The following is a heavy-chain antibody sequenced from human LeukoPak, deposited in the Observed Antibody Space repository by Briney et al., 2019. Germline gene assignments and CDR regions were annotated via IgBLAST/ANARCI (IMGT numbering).Heavy chain of an antibody. Sequence: GASVKVSCKASGGTLSSYVISWVRQAPGQGLEWMGGIIPIFDTANYAQKFQGRVTITADESTSTAYMELSSLRSEDTAVYYCARGYSGYDYFDYWGQGTLVTVSS. CDR1: GGTLSSYV. D-gene: IGHD5-12*01. J-gene: IGHJ4*02. V-gene: IGHV1-69*13. CDR2: IIPIFDTA. CDR3: ARGYSGYDYFDY.